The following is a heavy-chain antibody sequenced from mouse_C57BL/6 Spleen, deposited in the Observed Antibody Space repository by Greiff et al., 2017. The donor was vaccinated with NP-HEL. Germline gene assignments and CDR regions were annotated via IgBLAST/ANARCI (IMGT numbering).Heavy chain of an antibody. CDR2: IDPSDSYT. D-gene: IGHD6-2*01. J-gene: IGHJ2*01. CDR3: ARRRPGSLYFDY. Sequence: QVQLQQSGAELVRPGTSVKLSCKASGYTFTSYWMHWVKQRPGQGLEWIGVIDPSDSYTNYNQKFKGKATLTVDTSSSTAYMQLSSLTSEDSAVYYCARRRPGSLYFDYWGQGTTLTVSS. CDR1: GYTFTSYW. V-gene: IGHV1-59*01.